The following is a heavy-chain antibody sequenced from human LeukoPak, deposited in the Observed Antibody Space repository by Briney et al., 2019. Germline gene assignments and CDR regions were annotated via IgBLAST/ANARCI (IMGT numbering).Heavy chain of an antibody. D-gene: IGHD3-3*01. CDR1: GYTFTGYY. CDR3: ARDRYDFWSGYPDTNWFDP. V-gene: IGHV1-2*06. CDR2: INPNSGGT. J-gene: IGHJ5*02. Sequence: ASVKVSCKASGYTFTGYYMHWVRQAPGQGLEWMGRINPNSGGTNYALKFQGRVTMTRDTSISTAYMELSRLRSDDTAVYYCARDRYDFWSGYPDTNWFDPWGQGTLVTVSS.